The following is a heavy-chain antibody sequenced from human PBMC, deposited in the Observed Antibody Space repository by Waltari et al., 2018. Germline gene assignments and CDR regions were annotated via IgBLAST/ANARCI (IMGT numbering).Heavy chain of an antibody. Sequence: VKVSCKASGYTFTSYGISWVRQAPGQGLEWMGWISAYNGNTNYAQKLQGRVTMTTDTSTSTAYMELRSLRSDDTAVYYCARFRGGISRFCHFDYWGQGTLVTVSS. V-gene: IGHV1-18*01. CDR2: ISAYNGNT. D-gene: IGHD3-16*01. J-gene: IGHJ4*02. CDR1: GYTFTSYG. CDR3: ARFRGGISRFCHFDY.